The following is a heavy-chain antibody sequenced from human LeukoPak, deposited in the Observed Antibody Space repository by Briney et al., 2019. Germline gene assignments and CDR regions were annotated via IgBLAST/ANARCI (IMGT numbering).Heavy chain of an antibody. CDR1: GISFSGSW. V-gene: IGHV3-7*01. Sequence: GGSLRLSCVVSGISFSGSWMTWVRQAPGRGLESVANINEDGSVTYFVDSVKGRFAISRDNANNSVFLQLKSLRAEDTAVYYCATGRLQPAHWGQGTLVIVSS. J-gene: IGHJ4*02. CDR3: ATGRLQPAH. D-gene: IGHD5-24*01. CDR2: INEDGSVT.